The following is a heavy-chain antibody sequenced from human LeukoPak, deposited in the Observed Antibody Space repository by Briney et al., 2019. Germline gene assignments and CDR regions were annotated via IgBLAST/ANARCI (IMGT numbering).Heavy chain of an antibody. J-gene: IGHJ4*02. D-gene: IGHD1-26*01. Sequence: GGSLRLSCAASGFTFSSYAISWVRQAPGQGLEWMGGIIPIFGTANYAQKFQGRVTITADESTSTAYMELSSLRSEDTAVYYCARDQGSGSYYTDYWGQGTLVTVSS. CDR1: GFTFSSYA. CDR2: IIPIFGTA. V-gene: IGHV1-69*01. CDR3: ARDQGSGSYYTDY.